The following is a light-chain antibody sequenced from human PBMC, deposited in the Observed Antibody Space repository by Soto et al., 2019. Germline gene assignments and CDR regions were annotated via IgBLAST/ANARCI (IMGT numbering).Light chain of an antibody. Sequence: QSVLTQLPSVSGAPGQGVTISCTGSSSNIGAGYDVHWYQQLPGAAPKLLIFGNDNRPSGVPDRFSGSRSGTSASLAITGLQAEDEADYYCQSYDRSLSGSVFGAGTKVTVL. J-gene: IGLJ1*01. CDR1: SSNIGAGYD. CDR3: QSYDRSLSGSV. V-gene: IGLV1-40*01. CDR2: GND.